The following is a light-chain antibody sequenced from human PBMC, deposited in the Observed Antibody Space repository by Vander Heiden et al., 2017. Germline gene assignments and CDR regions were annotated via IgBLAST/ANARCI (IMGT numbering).Light chain of an antibody. CDR1: QDISNY. J-gene: IGKJ3*01. Sequence: DIQMTQSPSSLSASVGDRVTITCQASQDISNYLNWYQQKPGKAPKLLIYDASNLETGVPSRFSGSGSGTDFPFTISILHPEDIATYYCQQYDNLPTTFGPGTKVDIK. CDR3: QQYDNLPTT. V-gene: IGKV1-33*01. CDR2: DAS.